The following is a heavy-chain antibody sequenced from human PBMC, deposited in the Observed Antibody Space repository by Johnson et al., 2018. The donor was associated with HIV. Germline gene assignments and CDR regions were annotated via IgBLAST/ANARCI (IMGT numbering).Heavy chain of an antibody. V-gene: IGHV3-23*04. D-gene: IGHD5-18*01. CDR2: ISGSGGSR. J-gene: IGHJ3*02. CDR1: GFTFSSYD. CDR3: AKDSRYSYGPDAFDI. Sequence: VQLVESGGDLVQPGGSLRLSCAASGFTFSSYDMHWVRQATGKGLEWVSAISGSGGSRYYADSVKGRFTISRDNSKNTLYLQMNSLRADDTAVYYCAKDSRYSYGPDAFDIWGQGTMVTVSS.